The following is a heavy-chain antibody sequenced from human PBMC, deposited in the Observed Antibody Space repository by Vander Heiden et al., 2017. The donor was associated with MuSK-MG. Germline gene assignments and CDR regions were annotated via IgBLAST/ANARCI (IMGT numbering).Heavy chain of an antibody. CDR1: GDSIRRHH. V-gene: IGHV4-59*08. D-gene: IGHD3-10*01. Sequence: QVQLQESGPGLVKPSETLSLTCTVSGDSIRRHHWNWIRQSPGKGLEWIGYIHYTGSTDYNPSLKSRVSISVDTPKIHFFLKLTSVTAADTAVYYCARARFPSIVGRAGPSGFDSWGPGTMGIVSS. CDR2: IHYTGST. J-gene: IGHJ3*02. CDR3: ARARFPSIVGRAGPSGFDS.